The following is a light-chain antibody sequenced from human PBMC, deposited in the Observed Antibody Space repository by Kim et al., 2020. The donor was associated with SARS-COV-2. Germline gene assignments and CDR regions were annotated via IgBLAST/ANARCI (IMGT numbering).Light chain of an antibody. J-gene: IGLJ1*01. CDR2: QDS. V-gene: IGLV3-1*01. CDR1: KLGDKY. CDR3: QAWDSSTAVYV. Sequence: SYELTQPPSVSVSPGQTASITCSGDKLGDKYACWYQQKPGQSPVLVIYQDSKRPSGIPERFSGSNSGNTATLTISGTQAMDEADYYCQAWDSSTAVYVFGTGTKVIVL.